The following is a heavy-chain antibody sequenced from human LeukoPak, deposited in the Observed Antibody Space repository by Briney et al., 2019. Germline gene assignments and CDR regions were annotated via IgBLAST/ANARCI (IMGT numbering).Heavy chain of an antibody. Sequence: PGGSLRLSCAASGFTFDDYAMQWVRHAPGKGVEWVSGISWNSGSIDYADSVKGRFTIYRDNAKNSLYLQMNSLRAEDTALYYCAKSGDYYYYYMDVWGKGTTVTVSS. V-gene: IGHV3-9*01. D-gene: IGHD3-10*01. CDR3: AKSGDYYYYYMDV. J-gene: IGHJ6*03. CDR1: GFTFDDYA. CDR2: ISWNSGSI.